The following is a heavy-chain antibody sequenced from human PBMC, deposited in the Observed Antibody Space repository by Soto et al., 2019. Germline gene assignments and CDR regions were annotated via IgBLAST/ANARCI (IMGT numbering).Heavy chain of an antibody. Sequence: GGSLRLSCAASGLTFSSYAMSWVRQAPGKGLEWVSAISGSGGSTFYADSVKGRFTISRDNSKNTLFLQMNSLRVEDTAVYYCAGRIAVAGTLAYWGQGTLVTVSS. J-gene: IGHJ4*02. CDR1: GLTFSSYA. CDR2: ISGSGGST. V-gene: IGHV3-23*01. CDR3: AGRIAVAGTLAY. D-gene: IGHD6-19*01.